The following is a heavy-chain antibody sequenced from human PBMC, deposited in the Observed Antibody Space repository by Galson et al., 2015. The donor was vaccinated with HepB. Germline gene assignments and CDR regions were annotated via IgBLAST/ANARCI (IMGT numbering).Heavy chain of an antibody. Sequence: SLRLSCAASGFTFGAYSMNWVRQAPGKGLEWVSYISSSSTTIYYADSVKGRFTISRDNAKNSLFLQMDSPRADDTAVYYCARDSPRGSSNSLYNWFDPWGQGTLVTVSS. CDR3: ARDSPRGSSNSLYNWFDP. CDR2: ISSSSTTI. CDR1: GFTFGAYS. D-gene: IGHD6-13*01. V-gene: IGHV3-48*01. J-gene: IGHJ5*02.